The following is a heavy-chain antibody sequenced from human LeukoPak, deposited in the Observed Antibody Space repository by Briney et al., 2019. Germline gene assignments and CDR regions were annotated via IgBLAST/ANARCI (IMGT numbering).Heavy chain of an antibody. CDR3: ATGIGELPEDDAFGI. Sequence: ASVKVSCKVSGYTLTELSMHWVRQAPGKGLEWMGGFDPEDGETIYAQKFQGRVTMTEDTSTDTAYMELSSLRSEDTAVYYCATGIGELPEDDAFGIWGQGTMVTVSS. CDR2: FDPEDGET. CDR1: GYTLTELS. J-gene: IGHJ3*02. D-gene: IGHD1-26*01. V-gene: IGHV1-24*01.